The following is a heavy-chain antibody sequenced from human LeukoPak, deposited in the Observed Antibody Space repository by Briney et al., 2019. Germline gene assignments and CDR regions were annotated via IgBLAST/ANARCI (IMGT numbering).Heavy chain of an antibody. J-gene: IGHJ5*02. Sequence: SETLSLTCAVYGGSFSGYYWSWIRQPPGKGLEWIGSIYYSGSTYYNPSLKSRVTISVDTSKNQFSLKLSSVTAADTAVYYCARGGIVVVVAATAWFDPWGQGTLVTVSS. CDR2: IYYSGST. V-gene: IGHV4-34*01. D-gene: IGHD2-15*01. CDR1: GGSFSGYY. CDR3: ARGGIVVVVAATAWFDP.